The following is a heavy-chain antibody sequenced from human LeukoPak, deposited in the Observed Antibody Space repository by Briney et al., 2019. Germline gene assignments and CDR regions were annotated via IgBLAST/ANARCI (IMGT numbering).Heavy chain of an antibody. V-gene: IGHV6-1*01. D-gene: IGHD2-2*01. J-gene: IGHJ6*02. CDR1: GDSVSSNSAA. CDR2: TYYRSKWYN. CDR3: ARGPYRRCSSTSCYPSGGYYYYYGMDV. Sequence: SQTLSLTCAISGDSVSSNSAAWNWIRQSPSRGLQWLGRTYYRSKWYNDYAVSVKSRITINPDTSKNQFSLKLSSVTAADTAVYYCARGPYRRCSSTSCYPSGGYYYYYGMDVWGQGTTVTVSS.